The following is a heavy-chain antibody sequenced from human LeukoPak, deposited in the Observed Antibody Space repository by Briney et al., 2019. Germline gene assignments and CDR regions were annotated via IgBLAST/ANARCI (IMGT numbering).Heavy chain of an antibody. CDR1: GDSISSTTYN. Sequence: SETLSLTCTVSGDSISSTTYNWGWIRQSPGKELEWIGSIYYTGSTYYNPSLKSRVTMSVDTSKNQFSLKLNSVTAADTAVYYCARGFRYCSGGSCYPGVNWFDPWGQGTLVTVSS. D-gene: IGHD2-15*01. J-gene: IGHJ5*02. CDR2: IYYTGST. CDR3: ARGFRYCSGGSCYPGVNWFDP. V-gene: IGHV4-39*01.